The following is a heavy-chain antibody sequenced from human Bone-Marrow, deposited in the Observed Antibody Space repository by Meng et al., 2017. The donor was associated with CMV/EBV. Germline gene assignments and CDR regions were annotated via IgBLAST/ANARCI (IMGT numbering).Heavy chain of an antibody. CDR2: IYPGDSDS. V-gene: IGHV5-51*01. CDR1: GYSFTSYW. CDR3: ARQAEKTAMLYGEGMDV. D-gene: IGHD2-8*01. J-gene: IGHJ6*02. Sequence: KVSCKGSGYSFTSYWIGWVRQMPGKGLEWMGIIYPGDSDSRYSPSFQGQVTISVDKSISTAYLQWSRLKASDTAMYYCARQAEKTAMLYGEGMDVWGQGTTVTVSS.